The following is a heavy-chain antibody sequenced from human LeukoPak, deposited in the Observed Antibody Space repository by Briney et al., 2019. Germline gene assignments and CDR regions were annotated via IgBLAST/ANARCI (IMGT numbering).Heavy chain of an antibody. Sequence: TSETLSLTCTVSGYSISSGYYWGWIRQPPGKGLEWIGSIYHSGSTYYNPSLKSRVTISVDTSKSQFSLKLSSVTAADTAVYYCARDLDYYDSSGYSYYFDYWGQGTLVTVSS. D-gene: IGHD3-22*01. V-gene: IGHV4-38-2*02. CDR1: GYSISSGYY. CDR3: ARDLDYYDSSGYSYYFDY. CDR2: IYHSGST. J-gene: IGHJ4*02.